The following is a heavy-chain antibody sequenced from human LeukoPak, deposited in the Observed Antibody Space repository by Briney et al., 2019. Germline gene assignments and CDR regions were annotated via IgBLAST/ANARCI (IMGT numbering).Heavy chain of an antibody. CDR3: ARRSCSSTSCYTGSYYMDV. D-gene: IGHD2-2*02. CDR1: GGSISSSTYY. CDR2: IYYSGST. Sequence: SETLSLTCTVSGGSISSSTYYWGWIRQPPGKGLEWIGNIYYSGSTYYSPSLKSRVTISVDTSKNQFSLKLSSVSAADTAVYYCARRSCSSTSCYTGSYYMDVWGTGITVTVSS. J-gene: IGHJ6*03. V-gene: IGHV4-39*01.